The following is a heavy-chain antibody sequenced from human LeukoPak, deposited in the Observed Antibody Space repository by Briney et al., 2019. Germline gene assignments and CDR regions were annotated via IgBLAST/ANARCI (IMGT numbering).Heavy chain of an antibody. CDR3: ARTKKGDGYNMYDWFDP. Sequence: PGGSLRLSCAASGFTFSDYYMSWVRQAPGKGLEWVSYISNTGSFIYYADSVKGRFTISRDNAKNSLYLQMNSLRAEDTAVCYCARTKKGDGYNMYDWFDPWGQGTLVTVSS. J-gene: IGHJ5*02. V-gene: IGHV3-11*04. CDR1: GFTFSDYY. D-gene: IGHD5-24*01. CDR2: ISNTGSFI.